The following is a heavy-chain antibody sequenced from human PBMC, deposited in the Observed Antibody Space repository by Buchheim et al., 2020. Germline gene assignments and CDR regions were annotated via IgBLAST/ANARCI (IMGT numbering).Heavy chain of an antibody. D-gene: IGHD2-15*01. V-gene: IGHV3-7*01. CDR3: VRESQVVAPGSGRLTYYGMDV. J-gene: IGHJ6*02. CDR2: IHQDGGEK. CDR1: GFTFSRYW. Sequence: EVQLVESGGDLVQPGGSLRLSCGASGFTFSRYWMSWVRQAPGKGLEWVANIHQDGGEKYYVDSLKGRFTISRDNAKNSLFLQMNSLRDEDTAVYYCVRESQVVAPGSGRLTYYGMDVWGQGTT.